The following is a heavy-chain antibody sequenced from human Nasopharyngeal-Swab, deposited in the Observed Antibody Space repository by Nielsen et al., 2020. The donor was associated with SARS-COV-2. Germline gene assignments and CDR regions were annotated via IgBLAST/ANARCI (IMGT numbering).Heavy chain of an antibody. CDR1: GGTFSSYA. V-gene: IGHV1-69*13. CDR3: ARDRYDILTGYYPPPYYGMDV. D-gene: IGHD3-9*01. Sequence: SVKVSCKASGGTFSSYAISWVRQAPGQGLEWMGGIIPIFGTANYAQKFQGRVTITADESTGTAYMELSSLRSEDTAVYYCARDRYDILTGYYPPPYYGMDVWSQGTTVTVSS. CDR2: IIPIFGTA. J-gene: IGHJ6*02.